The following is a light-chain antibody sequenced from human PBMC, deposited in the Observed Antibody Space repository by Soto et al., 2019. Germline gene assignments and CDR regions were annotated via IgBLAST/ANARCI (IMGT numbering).Light chain of an antibody. J-gene: IGKJ5*01. V-gene: IGKV3-15*01. CDR1: QSVSTK. CDR2: ATS. CDR3: QQYSNWPPIT. Sequence: EIVMTQSPATLSVSPGERATLSCRASQSVSTKVAWNQQKPGQAPRLLIYATSTRATGAPARFSGSGSGTEFTLTISNLQSEDFAVYYCQQYSNWPPITFGQGTRLEIK.